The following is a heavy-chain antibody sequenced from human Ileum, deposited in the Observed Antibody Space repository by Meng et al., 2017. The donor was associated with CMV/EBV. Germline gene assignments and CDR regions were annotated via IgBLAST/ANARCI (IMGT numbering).Heavy chain of an antibody. CDR1: GVSMRGVGYS. J-gene: IGHJ4*02. V-gene: IGHV4-30-2*01. D-gene: IGHD5-18*01. Sequence: AAGVSMRGVGYSWTWLRQPPGKGLVWIGYVWHTGATYYNPSLKSRVTISVDRSKSQFSLNLSSVTAADTAVYYCARGSGYTYGYDYWGQGTLVTVSS. CDR2: VWHTGAT. CDR3: ARGSGYTYGYDY.